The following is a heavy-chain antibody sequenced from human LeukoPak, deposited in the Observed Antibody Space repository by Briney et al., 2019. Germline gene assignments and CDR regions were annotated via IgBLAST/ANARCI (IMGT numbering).Heavy chain of an antibody. V-gene: IGHV4-4*07. CDR1: GGSISSYY. Sequence: SENLSLTCTVSGGSISSYYWSWIRQPAGKGLEWIGRIYTSGSTNYNPSLKSRVTMSVDTSKNQFSLKLSSVTAADTAVYYCARQTYYYGSGRNNWFDPWGQGTLVTVSS. CDR2: IYTSGST. J-gene: IGHJ5*02. CDR3: ARQTYYYGSGRNNWFDP. D-gene: IGHD3-10*01.